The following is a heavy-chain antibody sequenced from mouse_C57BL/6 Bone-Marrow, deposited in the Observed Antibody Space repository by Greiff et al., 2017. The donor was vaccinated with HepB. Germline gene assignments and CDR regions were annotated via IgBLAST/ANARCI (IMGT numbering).Heavy chain of an antibody. CDR2: ISYDGSN. V-gene: IGHV3-6*01. J-gene: IGHJ4*01. Sequence: ESGPGLVKPSQSLSLTCSVTGYSITSGYYWNWIRQFPGNKLEWMGYISYDGSNNYNPSLKNRISITRDTSKNQFFLKLNSVTTEDTATYYCAREDGDYFYAMDYWGQGTSVTVSS. D-gene: IGHD1-1*01. CDR1: GYSITSGYY. CDR3: AREDGDYFYAMDY.